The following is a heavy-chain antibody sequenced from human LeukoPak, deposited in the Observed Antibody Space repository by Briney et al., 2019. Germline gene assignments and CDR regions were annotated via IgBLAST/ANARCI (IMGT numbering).Heavy chain of an antibody. Sequence: ASVKVSCKASGYTFTSYGISWVRQAPGQGLEWMGWISAYNGNTNYAQKLQGRVTMTTDTSTSTVYMELSSLRSEDTAVYYCASTGARGAFDIWGQGTMVTVSS. CDR1: GYTFTSYG. V-gene: IGHV1-18*01. CDR2: ISAYNGNT. D-gene: IGHD3-10*01. CDR3: ASTGARGAFDI. J-gene: IGHJ3*02.